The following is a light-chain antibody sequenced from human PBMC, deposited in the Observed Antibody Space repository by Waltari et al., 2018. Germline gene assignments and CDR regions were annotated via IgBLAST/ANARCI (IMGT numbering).Light chain of an antibody. Sequence: QSALTQPRSVSGSPGQSVTISCTGTSSDVGGYNYVSWFQHHTGKAPKLMIHDVSKAPSGVPVVFSGSKSGNSASLTISGLQADDETDYYCCSYSGRYTWVFGGGTKLTVL. CDR2: DVS. J-gene: IGLJ3*02. V-gene: IGLV2-11*01. CDR3: CSYSGRYTWV. CDR1: SSDVGGYNY.